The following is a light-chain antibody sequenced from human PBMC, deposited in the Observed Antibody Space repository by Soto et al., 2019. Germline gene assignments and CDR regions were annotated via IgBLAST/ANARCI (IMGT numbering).Light chain of an antibody. J-gene: IGKJ5*01. V-gene: IGKV1-12*01. CDR1: QTIIGW. Sequence: IHLTQSHSTLSGSVGDGVTITFRASQTIIGWLAWYQQKPGKAPKLLIYAASSLQSGVPSRFSGSGSGTYFTLTISSLQPEDFATYYCLQANTLPITFGHGTRLEIK. CDR2: AAS. CDR3: LQANTLPIT.